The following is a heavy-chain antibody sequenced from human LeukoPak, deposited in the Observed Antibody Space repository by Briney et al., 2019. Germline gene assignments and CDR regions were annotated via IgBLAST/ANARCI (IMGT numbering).Heavy chain of an antibody. Sequence: GESLKISCKGSGYSFTNYWIGWVRQMPGKGLEWMGIIYPGDSDTRYSPSFQGQVTISADKSISTAYLQWSSLKASDTAMYYCTGTFSGSGWYWGFDYWGQGTLVTVSS. CDR1: GYSFTNYW. D-gene: IGHD6-19*01. J-gene: IGHJ4*02. V-gene: IGHV5-51*01. CDR2: IYPGDSDT. CDR3: TGTFSGSGWYWGFDY.